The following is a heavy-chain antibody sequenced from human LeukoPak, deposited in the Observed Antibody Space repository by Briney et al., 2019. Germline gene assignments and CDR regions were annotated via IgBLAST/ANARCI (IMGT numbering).Heavy chain of an antibody. V-gene: IGHV5-51*01. Sequence: GESLKISCKGSGYSFTSYWIGWVRQMPGKGLEWMGIIYPGDSDTRYSPSFQGQVTISADKSISTAYLQWSSLKASDTAMYYCARLRGYCSSTNCYAWGFDYWGQGTLVTVSS. CDR1: GYSFTSYW. J-gene: IGHJ4*02. CDR2: IYPGDSDT. D-gene: IGHD2-2*01. CDR3: ARLRGYCSSTNCYAWGFDY.